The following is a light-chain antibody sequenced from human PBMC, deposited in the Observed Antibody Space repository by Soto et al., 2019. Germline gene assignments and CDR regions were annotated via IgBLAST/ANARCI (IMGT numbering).Light chain of an antibody. CDR3: QQRRDCPLT. CDR1: QSLNAY. CDR2: DTS. V-gene: IGKV3-11*01. Sequence: EIVLTQSPATLSFSPGESATLSCRASQSLNAYLAWFEQKPGQVPRLLIYDTSNRATGIPARFRGSGYGTDFTLSISSLEPEDFAVYYCQQRRDCPLTFGGGTKVEIK. J-gene: IGKJ4*01.